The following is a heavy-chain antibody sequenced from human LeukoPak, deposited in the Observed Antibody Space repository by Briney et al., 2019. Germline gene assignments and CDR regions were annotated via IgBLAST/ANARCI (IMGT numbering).Heavy chain of an antibody. CDR2: ITGSGGTP. D-gene: IGHD4-17*01. V-gene: IGHV3-23*01. Sequence: GGSLRLSCEASGFSFSDYAMAWVRQAPGKGLEWVSSITGSGGTPSYADSVKGRFTISRDNSKNILYQQLGSLRAEDTAVYYCARDTVTVDYYYGMDVWGQGTTVTVSS. CDR3: ARDTVTVDYYYGMDV. CDR1: GFSFSDYA. J-gene: IGHJ6*02.